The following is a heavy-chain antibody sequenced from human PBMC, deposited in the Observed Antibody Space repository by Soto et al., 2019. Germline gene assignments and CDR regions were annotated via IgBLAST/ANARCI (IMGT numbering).Heavy chain of an antibody. D-gene: IGHD2-15*01. Sequence: EVQLSESGGGLVQPGGSLRLSCAASGFTFSSYAMSWVRQAPGKGLEWVSTISESGGGTHYADSVKGRFTISRDNSKNTLYLQMNSLRAEDTAVYYCAKGGHRAKTPRNWFDPWGQGTLVTVSS. CDR3: AKGGHRAKTPRNWFDP. CDR2: ISESGGGT. J-gene: IGHJ5*02. CDR1: GFTFSSYA. V-gene: IGHV3-23*01.